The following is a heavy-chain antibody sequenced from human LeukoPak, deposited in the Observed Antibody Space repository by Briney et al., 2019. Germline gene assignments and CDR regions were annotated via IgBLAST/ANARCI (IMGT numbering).Heavy chain of an antibody. D-gene: IGHD6-13*01. Sequence: GGSLRLSCAASGFTFSSYAMHWVRQAPGKWLEWVAVISYDGSNKYYADSVKGRFTISRDNSKNTLYLQMNSLRAEDTAVYYCARDSRIRNIAAAGYVYWGQGTLVTVSS. CDR1: GFTFSSYA. CDR3: ARDSRIRNIAAAGYVY. J-gene: IGHJ4*02. V-gene: IGHV3-30*04. CDR2: ISYDGSNK.